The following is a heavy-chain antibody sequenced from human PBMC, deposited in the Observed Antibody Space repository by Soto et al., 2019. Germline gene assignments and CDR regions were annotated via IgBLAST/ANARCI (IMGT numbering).Heavy chain of an antibody. D-gene: IGHD2-2*01. CDR1: GYTFTSYG. V-gene: IGHV1-18*01. J-gene: IGHJ6*03. CDR3: ARDRVVVVPAAIYYYYYYMDV. Sequence: GASVKVSCKASGYTFTSYGISWVRQAPGQGLEWMGWISAYNGNTNYAQKLQGRVTMTTDTSTSTAYMELRSLRSDDTAVYYCARDRVVVVPAAIYYYYYYMDVWGKGTTVTVSS. CDR2: ISAYNGNT.